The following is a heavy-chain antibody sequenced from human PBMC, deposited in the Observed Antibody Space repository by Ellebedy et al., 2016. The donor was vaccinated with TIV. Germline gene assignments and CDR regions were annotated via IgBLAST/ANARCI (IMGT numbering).Heavy chain of an antibody. CDR1: GGSISSSSYY. CDR2: IYYSGST. V-gene: IGHV4-39*07. CDR3: ARRGSGSYGYFDL. D-gene: IGHD1-26*01. J-gene: IGHJ2*01. Sequence: SETLSLTXTVSGGSISSSSYYWGWIRQPPGKGLEWIGSIYYSGSTYYNPSLKSRVTISVDTSKNQFSLKLSSVTAADTAVYYCARRGSGSYGYFDLWGRGTLVTVSS.